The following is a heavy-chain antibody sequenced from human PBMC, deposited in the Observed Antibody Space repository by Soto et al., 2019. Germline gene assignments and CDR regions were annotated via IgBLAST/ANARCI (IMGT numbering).Heavy chain of an antibody. CDR1: GFTFSGSA. CDR3: TRLSPTVVTYDAFDF. Sequence: PGGSLRLSCAASGFTFSGSAMHWVRQASGKGLEWVGRIRSKANSYATAYAASVKGRFTISRDDSKNTAYLQMNSLKTEDTAVYYCTRLSPTVVTYDAFDFRAQRTTVTVSS. CDR2: IRSKANSYAT. D-gene: IGHD2-15*01. J-gene: IGHJ3*01. V-gene: IGHV3-73*01.